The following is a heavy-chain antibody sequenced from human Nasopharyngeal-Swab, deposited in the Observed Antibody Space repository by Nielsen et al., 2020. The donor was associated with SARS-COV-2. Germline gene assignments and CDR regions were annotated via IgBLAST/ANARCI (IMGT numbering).Heavy chain of an antibody. CDR2: IYSGGST. Sequence: GESLKISCAASGFTVSSNYMSWVRQAPGKGLEWVSVIYSGGSTYYADSVKGRFTISRDNSKNTLYLQMNSLRAEDTAVYYCARDAAEYFQHWDQGTLVTVSS. CDR3: ARDAAEYFQH. CDR1: GFTVSSNY. V-gene: IGHV3-53*01. J-gene: IGHJ1*01.